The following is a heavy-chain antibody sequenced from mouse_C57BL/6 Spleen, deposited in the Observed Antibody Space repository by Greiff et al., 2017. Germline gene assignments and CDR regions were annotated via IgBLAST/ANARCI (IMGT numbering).Heavy chain of an antibody. CDR3: TVITTVVAYYFDY. Sequence: VHVKQSGAELVRPGASVKLSCTASGFNFKDYYMHWVQQRPEQGLEWIGRIDPEDGATEYAPKFQGKATMTADTSSNTAYLQLSSLTSEDTAVYYCTVITTVVAYYFDYWGQGTTLTVSS. V-gene: IGHV14-1*01. J-gene: IGHJ2*01. CDR1: GFNFKDYY. D-gene: IGHD1-1*01. CDR2: IDPEDGAT.